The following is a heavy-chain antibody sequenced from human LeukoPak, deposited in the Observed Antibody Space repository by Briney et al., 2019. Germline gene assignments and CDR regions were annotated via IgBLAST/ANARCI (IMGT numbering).Heavy chain of an antibody. V-gene: IGHV1-18*01. J-gene: IGHJ6*03. CDR1: GYTFTSYG. Sequence: ASVKVSCKASGYTFTSYGISWVRQAPGQGLEWMGWISAYNGNTNYAQKLQGRVTMTTDTSTSTAYMELRSLRSDDTAVYYCARENSGWYSDYYYYYMDVWGKGTTVTISS. D-gene: IGHD6-19*01. CDR3: ARENSGWYSDYYYYYMDV. CDR2: ISAYNGNT.